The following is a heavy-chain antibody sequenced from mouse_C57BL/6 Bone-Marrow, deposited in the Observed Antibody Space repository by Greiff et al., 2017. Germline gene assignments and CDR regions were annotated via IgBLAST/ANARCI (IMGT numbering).Heavy chain of an antibody. V-gene: IGHV5-16*01. Sequence: EVQLVESEGGLVQPGSSMKLSCTASGFTFSDYYMAWVRQVPEKGLEWVANINYDGSSTYYLDSLKSRFIISRDNAKNILYLQMSSLKSEDTATYYCARVSYDGYYVWYFDVWGTGTTVTVSS. CDR3: ARVSYDGYYVWYFDV. J-gene: IGHJ1*03. CDR1: GFTFSDYY. D-gene: IGHD2-3*01. CDR2: INYDGSST.